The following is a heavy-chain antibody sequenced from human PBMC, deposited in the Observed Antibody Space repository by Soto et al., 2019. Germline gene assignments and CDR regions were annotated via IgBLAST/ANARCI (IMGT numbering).Heavy chain of an antibody. D-gene: IGHD3-3*01. J-gene: IGHJ4*02. V-gene: IGHV5-51*01. CDR3: ARAFRSNYYAF. CDR2: IYPDDSDT. CDR1: GFTFTTYW. Sequence: GESLKISCKGSGFTFTTYWIGWVRQVPGKGLEWMGVIYPDDSDTRYSPSFQGRVTISADKSNSTAYLQWSSLEASDTAVYYCARAFRSNYYAFWGQGTRVTVSS.